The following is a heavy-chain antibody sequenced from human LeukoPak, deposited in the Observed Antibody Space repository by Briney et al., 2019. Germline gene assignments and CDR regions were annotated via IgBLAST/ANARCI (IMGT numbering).Heavy chain of an antibody. CDR1: GFTISSYG. Sequence: GGSLRLSCAASGFTISSYGMHWVRQAPGKGLEWVAFIRYDGSYKNYADSVKGRFAISRDISKSTLYLQMNSLRAADTAVYYCAKDGGVRGPDYYYYMDVWGKGTTVTISS. CDR2: IRYDGSYK. CDR3: AKDGGVRGPDYYYYMDV. V-gene: IGHV3-30*02. J-gene: IGHJ6*03. D-gene: IGHD3-10*01.